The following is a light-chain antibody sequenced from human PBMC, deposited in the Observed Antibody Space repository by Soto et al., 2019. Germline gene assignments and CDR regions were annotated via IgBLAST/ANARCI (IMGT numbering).Light chain of an antibody. V-gene: IGKV3-20*01. CDR2: GAS. CDR3: QQYGSSPWT. CDR1: QSAFSTY. Sequence: EIVLTQSPGTLSLSPGERATLSCRASQSAFSTYLAWFQQKPGQAPRLLIYGASSRATGIPDRFSGSGSAKDFPLTISRLEPEDFAVYCCQQYGSSPWTLGQGTKVEIK. J-gene: IGKJ1*01.